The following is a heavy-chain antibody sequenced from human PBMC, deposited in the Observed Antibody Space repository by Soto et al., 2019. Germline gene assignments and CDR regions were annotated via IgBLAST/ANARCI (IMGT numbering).Heavy chain of an antibody. J-gene: IGHJ5*02. D-gene: IGHD3-10*01. V-gene: IGHV4-4*02. CDR1: DGSLGSSDG. CDR3: VRSYGSGNYYGVPPNVFDP. Sequence: TCGVSDGSLGSSDGRSWVSKSPGKGLEWIGEIDHSGSTYYNPSLESRVTISLDSSKNHFSLKLSSVIAADTAVYYCVRSYGSGNYYGVPPNVFDPLGQRILVTVSP. CDR2: IDHSGST.